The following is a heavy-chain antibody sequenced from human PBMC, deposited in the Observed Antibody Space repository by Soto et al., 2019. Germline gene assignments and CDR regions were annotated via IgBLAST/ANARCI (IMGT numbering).Heavy chain of an antibody. D-gene: IGHD1-26*01. J-gene: IGHJ4*02. Sequence: SETLSLTCAVYGGSFSVYYWSWIRQPPGKGLEWIGEINHSGSTNYNPSLKSRVTISVDTSKNQFSLKLSSVTAADTAVYYCARGFRELLPPYYFDYWGQGTLVTVSS. CDR1: GGSFSVYY. CDR2: INHSGST. V-gene: IGHV4-34*01. CDR3: ARGFRELLPPYYFDY.